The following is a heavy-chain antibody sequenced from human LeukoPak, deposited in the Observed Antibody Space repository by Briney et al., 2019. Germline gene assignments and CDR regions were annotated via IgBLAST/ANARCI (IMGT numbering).Heavy chain of an antibody. V-gene: IGHV3-66*01. D-gene: IGHD3-22*01. CDR1: GFTVSSNY. Sequence: GESLRLSCAASGFTVSSNYMSWIRQAPGKGLEWVSVIYSGGSTYYADSVKGRFTISRDNSKNTLYLKMNSLRAEDTPVYYCASSADYYYSSGLHDAFDIWGQGTMVTVYS. CDR3: ASSADYYYSSGLHDAFDI. CDR2: IYSGGST. J-gene: IGHJ3*02.